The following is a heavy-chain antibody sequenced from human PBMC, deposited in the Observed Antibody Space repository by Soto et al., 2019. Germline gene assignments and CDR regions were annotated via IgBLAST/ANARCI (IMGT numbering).Heavy chain of an antibody. CDR2: SYYSGST. CDR1: GGSISSSSYY. Sequence: QLQLQESGPGLVKPSETLSLTCTVSGGSISSSSYYWGWIRQPPGKGLEWIGSSYYSGSTYYNPSLTSRVTISVDTSKNQFSLKLSSVTAADTAVYYCARLLHYDFWSGYYTPYWGQGTLVTVSS. D-gene: IGHD3-3*01. J-gene: IGHJ4*02. CDR3: ARLLHYDFWSGYYTPY. V-gene: IGHV4-39*01.